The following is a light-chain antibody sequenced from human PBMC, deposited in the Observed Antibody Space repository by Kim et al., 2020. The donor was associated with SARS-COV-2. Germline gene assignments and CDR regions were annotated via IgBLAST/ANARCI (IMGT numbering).Light chain of an antibody. Sequence: DIQMTQSPSSLSASVGDRVTITCRASQSISNYSTWYQQKPGKAPKLLIYAASSLQSGVPSRFSGSGSGTDFTLTIGSLQPEDFATYYCQQTYSIWTFGQGTKVDIK. V-gene: IGKV1-39*01. CDR1: QSISNY. CDR3: QQTYSIWT. J-gene: IGKJ1*01. CDR2: AAS.